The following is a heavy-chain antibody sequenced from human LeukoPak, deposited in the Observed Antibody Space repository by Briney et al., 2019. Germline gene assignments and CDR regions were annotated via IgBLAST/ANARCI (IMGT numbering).Heavy chain of an antibody. J-gene: IGHJ4*02. Sequence: SETLSLTCTVSGGSISSYYWSWIRQPPGKGLEWIGYIYYSGSTNYNPSLKSRVTISVDTSKNQFSLKLSSVTAADTAVYYCARVRDIVVVPAANGQSNFDYWGQGTLVTVSS. D-gene: IGHD2-2*01. V-gene: IGHV4-59*12. CDR1: GGSISSYY. CDR3: ARVRDIVVVPAANGQSNFDY. CDR2: IYYSGST.